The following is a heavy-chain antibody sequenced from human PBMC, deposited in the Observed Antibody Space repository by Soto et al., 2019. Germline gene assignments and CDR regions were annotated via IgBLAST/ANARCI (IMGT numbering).Heavy chain of an antibody. J-gene: IGHJ4*02. D-gene: IGHD4-17*01. CDR2: IYYSGST. Sequence: SETLSLTCIVSGGSIINYYWSWIRQPPWKGLEWIGYIYYSGSTNYNPSLKSRVTISVDTSKNQFSLKLSSVTAADTAVYYCARNDYASRGFGYWGQGNLVTVSS. V-gene: IGHV4-59*08. CDR1: GGSIINYY. CDR3: ARNDYASRGFGY.